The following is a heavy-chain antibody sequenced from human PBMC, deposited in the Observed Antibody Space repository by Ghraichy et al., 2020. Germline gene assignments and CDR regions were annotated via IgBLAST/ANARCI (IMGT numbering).Heavy chain of an antibody. Sequence: SETLSLTCTVSGGSISSYYWSWIRQPPGKGLEWIGYIYYSGSTNYNPSLKTRVTISVDTSKNQFSLKLSSVTAADTAVYYCARQSEERCSTSCYVDRRLMDVWGQGTTVTVSS. CDR1: GGSISSYY. D-gene: IGHD2-2*01. CDR2: IYYSGST. V-gene: IGHV4-59*08. J-gene: IGHJ6*02. CDR3: ARQSEERCSTSCYVDRRLMDV.